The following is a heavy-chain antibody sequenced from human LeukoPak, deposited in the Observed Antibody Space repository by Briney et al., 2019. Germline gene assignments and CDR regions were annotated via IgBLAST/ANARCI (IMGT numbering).Heavy chain of an antibody. J-gene: IGHJ6*03. V-gene: IGHV3-23*01. D-gene: IGHD1-7*01. CDR1: GFTFSSYA. Sequence: GGSLRLSCAASGFTFSSYAMSWVRQAPGKGLEWVSAISGSGGSTYYADSVKGRFTISRDNSKNTLYLQMNSLRAEDTAVYYCARARKLYYYYMDVWGKGTTVTVSS. CDR2: ISGSGGST. CDR3: ARARKLYYYYMDV.